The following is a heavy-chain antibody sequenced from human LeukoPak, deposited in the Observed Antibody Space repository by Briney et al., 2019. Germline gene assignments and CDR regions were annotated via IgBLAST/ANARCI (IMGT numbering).Heavy chain of an antibody. CDR2: INAGNGNT. V-gene: IGHV1-3*01. D-gene: IGHD3-3*01. CDR3: ARVSRRITIFGASFDY. J-gene: IGHJ4*02. Sequence: VASVTVSCTASGYTFTSYAMHWVRQAPGQRLEWMGWINAGNGNTKYSQKFQGRVTITRDTSASTAYMELSSLRSEDTAVYYCARVSRRITIFGASFDYWGQGTLVTVSS. CDR1: GYTFTSYA.